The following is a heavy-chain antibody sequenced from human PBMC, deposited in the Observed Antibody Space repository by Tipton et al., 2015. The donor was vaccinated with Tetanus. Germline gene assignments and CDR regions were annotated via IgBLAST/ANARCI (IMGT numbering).Heavy chain of an antibody. CDR3: ARDRGDYIYYGMAV. D-gene: IGHD3-22*01. Sequence: QLVQSGAEVKKPGASVKVSCKASGYTFTGYYMYWVRQAPGQGLEWMGWIDPNSGGTVYAQKFQGRVTMTRNPSISTAYMELRSLRSDDAAVYYCARDRGDYIYYGMAVWGPGTTVSVS. J-gene: IGHJ6*02. CDR2: IDPNSGGT. CDR1: GYTFTGYY. V-gene: IGHV1-2*02.